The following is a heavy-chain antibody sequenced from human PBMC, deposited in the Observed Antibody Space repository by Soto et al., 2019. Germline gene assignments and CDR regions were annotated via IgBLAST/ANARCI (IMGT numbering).Heavy chain of an antibody. V-gene: IGHV1-69*13. CDR1: GGTFSSYA. CDR2: IIPIFGTA. J-gene: IGHJ6*02. CDR3: AKVGENDGDPHLDYYYYGMDV. Sequence: SVKVSCKASGGTFSSYAISWVRQAPGQGLEWMGGIIPIFGTANYAQKFRGRVTITADESTSTAYMELTSLRSDDTAVYYCAKVGENDGDPHLDYYYYGMDVWGQGTTVTVSS. D-gene: IGHD1-1*01.